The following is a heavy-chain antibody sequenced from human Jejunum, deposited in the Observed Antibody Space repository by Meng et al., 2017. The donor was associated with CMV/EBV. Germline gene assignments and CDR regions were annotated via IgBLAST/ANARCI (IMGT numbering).Heavy chain of an antibody. V-gene: IGHV1-2*02. CDR3: ARDGVLCGDTTCRGFYS. D-gene: IGHD2-21*01. J-gene: IGHJ5*02. Sequence: YTFNVFYMHGVRRAPGQGLEWMGWVSPNSGDTSYAQKFQGRVAITRDPSISTTYMELSGLRSDDTDVYYCARDGVLCGDTTCRGFYSWGQGTLVTVSS. CDR2: VSPNSGDT. CDR1: YTFNVFY.